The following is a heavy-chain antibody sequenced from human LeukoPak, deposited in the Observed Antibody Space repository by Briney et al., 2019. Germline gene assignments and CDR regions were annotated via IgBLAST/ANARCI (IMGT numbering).Heavy chain of an antibody. CDR3: ARERTTPEAVFDY. CDR2: IYYSGST. D-gene: IGHD4-11*01. V-gene: IGHV4-31*03. Sequence: PSQTLSLTCTVSGGSISSGGYYWSWNRQHPGKGLEWIGYIYYSGSTYYNPSLKSRVTISVDTSKNQFSLKLSSVTAADTAVSYCARERTTPEAVFDYWGQGTLVTVSS. J-gene: IGHJ4*02. CDR1: GGSISSGGYY.